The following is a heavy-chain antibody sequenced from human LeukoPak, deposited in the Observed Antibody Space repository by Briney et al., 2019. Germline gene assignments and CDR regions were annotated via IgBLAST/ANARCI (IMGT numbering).Heavy chain of an antibody. Sequence: GGSLRLSCAASGFTFSSYWMSWVRQAPGKGLEWVANIKQDGSEKYYVDSVKGRFTISRGNAKNSLYLQMNSLRAEDTAVYYCARDRLRYFDWLPGDAFDIWGQGTMVTVSS. D-gene: IGHD3-9*01. CDR3: ARDRLRYFDWLPGDAFDI. J-gene: IGHJ3*02. V-gene: IGHV3-7*01. CDR2: IKQDGSEK. CDR1: GFTFSSYW.